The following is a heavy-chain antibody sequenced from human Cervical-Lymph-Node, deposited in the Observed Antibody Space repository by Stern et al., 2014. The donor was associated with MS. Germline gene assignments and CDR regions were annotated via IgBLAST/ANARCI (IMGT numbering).Heavy chain of an antibody. CDR2: IIPMFGTT. V-gene: IGHV1-69*01. J-gene: IGHJ3*02. CDR3: ARRDYYDSSGYYGDAFDI. D-gene: IGHD3-22*01. CDR1: GGTFSSYA. Sequence: MQLVESGAEVKKPGSSVKVSCKASGGTFSSYAISWVRQAPGRGLEWMGEIIPMFGTTKYAQKSQGRVTIIADGSTTTAYMELSSLRSEDTAVYYCARRDYYDSSGYYGDAFDIWGQGTMVTVSS.